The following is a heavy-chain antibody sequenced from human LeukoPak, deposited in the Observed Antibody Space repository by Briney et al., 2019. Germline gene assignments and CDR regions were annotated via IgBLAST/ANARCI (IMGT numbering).Heavy chain of an antibody. CDR2: IYYSGST. V-gene: IGHV4-59*01. CDR1: GGSISSYY. CDR3: ARVPVSLDAFDI. J-gene: IGHJ3*02. Sequence: SETLSLTCTVSGGSISSYYWSWIRQPPGKGLEWIGYIYYSGSTNYNPSLKSRVTISVDTSKNQFSLKLSSVTAADTAVYYCARVPVSLDAFDIWGQGTMVTVSS.